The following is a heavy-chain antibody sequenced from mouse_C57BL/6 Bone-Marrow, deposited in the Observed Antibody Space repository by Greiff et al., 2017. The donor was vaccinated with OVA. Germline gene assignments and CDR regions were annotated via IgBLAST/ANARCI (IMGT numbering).Heavy chain of an antibody. CDR1: GFDFSRYW. D-gene: IGHD2-4*01. CDR2: INPDSSTI. V-gene: IGHV4-1*02. Sequence: DVKLVESGGGLVQPGGSLKLSCAASGFDFSRYWMSWVRQAPGKGLEWIGEINPDSSTINYTPSLKDKFIISRDNAKNTLYLQMSKVRSEDTALYYCAREGAHYDPFAYWGQGTLVTVSA. J-gene: IGHJ3*01. CDR3: AREGAHYDPFAY.